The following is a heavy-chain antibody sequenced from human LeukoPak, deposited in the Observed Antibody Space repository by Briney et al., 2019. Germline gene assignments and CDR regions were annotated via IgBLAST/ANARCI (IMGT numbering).Heavy chain of an antibody. J-gene: IGHJ6*03. V-gene: IGHV1-46*01. CDR3: ARDVEGAVYYYYMDV. D-gene: IGHD1-1*01. CDR1: GYTFTSYY. CDR2: INPSGGST. Sequence: ASVKVSCKASGYTFTSYYMHWVRQAPGQGLEWMGIINPSGGSTSYAQKFQGRVTMTRDMSTSTVYMELSSLRSEDTAVYYCARDVEGAVYYYYMDVWGKGTTVTVSS.